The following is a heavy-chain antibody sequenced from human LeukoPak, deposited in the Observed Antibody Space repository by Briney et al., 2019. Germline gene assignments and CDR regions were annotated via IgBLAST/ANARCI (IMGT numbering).Heavy chain of an antibody. CDR3: ARSVSGVPKILVRGVIITPQETDV. CDR2: IYYSGST. CDR1: GGSISSYY. Sequence: KTSETLSLTCTVSGGSISSYYWSWIRQPPGKGLEWIGYIYYSGSTNYNPSLKSRVTISVDTSKNQFSLKLSSVTAADTAVYYCARSVSGVPKILVRGVIITPQETDVWGQGTMVTVSS. J-gene: IGHJ6*02. D-gene: IGHD3-10*01. V-gene: IGHV4-59*08.